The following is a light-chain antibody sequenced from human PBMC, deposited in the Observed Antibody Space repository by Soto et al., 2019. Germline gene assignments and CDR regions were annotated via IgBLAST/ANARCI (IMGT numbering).Light chain of an antibody. CDR3: HQYGSSPYT. J-gene: IGKJ2*01. Sequence: EIGLTQSPGTLSLSPGERASLSCRASQSVSSSYLAWYQQKPGQAPRLLIYGPSSRATGIPDRFSGSGSGTDFALTLSSLEPEEFAVYYYHQYGSSPYTFGQGTKLVIK. CDR2: GPS. CDR1: QSVSSSY. V-gene: IGKV3-20*01.